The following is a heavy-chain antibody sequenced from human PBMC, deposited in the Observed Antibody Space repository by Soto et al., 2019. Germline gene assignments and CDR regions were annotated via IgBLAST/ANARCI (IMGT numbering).Heavy chain of an antibody. CDR1: GFTFSSYA. CDR3: ARASSGYYFGKFDY. Sequence: GGSLRLSCAASGFTFSSYAMSWVRQAPGKGLEWVSAISGSGGSTYYADSVKGRFTISRDNSKNTLYLQMNSLRAEDTAVYYCARASSGYYFGKFDYWGQGTLVTVSS. J-gene: IGHJ4*02. V-gene: IGHV3-23*01. CDR2: ISGSGGST. D-gene: IGHD3-22*01.